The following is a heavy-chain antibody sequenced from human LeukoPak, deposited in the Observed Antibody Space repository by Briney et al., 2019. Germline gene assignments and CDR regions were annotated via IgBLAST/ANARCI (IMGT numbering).Heavy chain of an antibody. D-gene: IGHD3-10*01. J-gene: IGHJ4*02. Sequence: GGSLRLSCAASVFTFSNSWINWVRQALGKGLEWVANIKPDGSQTFYLDSVKGRFTVSRDNAKHSAYLQMNSLRAEDTGVYYCFGSGSYSKWDQGTLVTVSS. CDR3: FGSGSYSK. CDR2: IKPDGSQT. V-gene: IGHV3-7*01. CDR1: VFTFSNSW.